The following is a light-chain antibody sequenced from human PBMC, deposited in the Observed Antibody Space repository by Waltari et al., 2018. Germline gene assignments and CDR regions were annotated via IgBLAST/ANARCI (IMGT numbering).Light chain of an antibody. V-gene: IGKV1-12*01. J-gene: IGKJ1*01. CDR1: QGISSW. Sequence: DIQMTQSPSSVSESVGDRVTITCRASQGISSWLALYQQKPGKAPKLLIYAASSLQSGVPSRFSGSGSGTDFTLTISSLQPEDFATYYCQQANSFPWGFGQGTKVEIK. CDR3: QQANSFPWG. CDR2: AAS.